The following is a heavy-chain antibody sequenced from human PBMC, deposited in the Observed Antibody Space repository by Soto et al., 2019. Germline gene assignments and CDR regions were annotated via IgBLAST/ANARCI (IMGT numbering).Heavy chain of an antibody. V-gene: IGHV3-30-3*01. D-gene: IGHD4-17*01. CDR3: ARDSPSTVVTRGFDY. CDR1: GFTFSSYA. J-gene: IGHJ4*02. CDR2: ISYDGSNK. Sequence: QVQLVESGGGMVQPGRSLRLSCAASGFTFSSYAMHWVRQAPGTGLEWVAVISYDGSNKYYADSVKGRFTSSRDNSKNTLYLQMNSLRAEDTAVYYCARDSPSTVVTRGFDYWGQGTLVTVSS.